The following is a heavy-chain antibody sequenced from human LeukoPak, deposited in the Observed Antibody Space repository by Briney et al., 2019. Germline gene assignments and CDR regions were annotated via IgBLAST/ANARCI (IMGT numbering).Heavy chain of an antibody. D-gene: IGHD6-6*01. CDR3: ARLIGDRTIYDY. Sequence: GSLRLSCAASGFTFRTYWMSWVRQAPGKGLEWVASINQGGSETYYVESVKGRFTISRDNAMNSFFLQMNSLRAEDTAVYYCARLIGDRTIYDYWGQGTLVTVSS. CDR1: GFTFRTYW. J-gene: IGHJ4*02. CDR2: INQGGSET. V-gene: IGHV3-7*01.